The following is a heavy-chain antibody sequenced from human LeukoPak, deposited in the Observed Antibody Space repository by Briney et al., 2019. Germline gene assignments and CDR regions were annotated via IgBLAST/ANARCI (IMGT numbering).Heavy chain of an antibody. J-gene: IGHJ5*02. CDR3: ARAGLAARRHNWFDP. V-gene: IGHV4-39*01. CDR1: GGSISSSSYY. Sequence: SETLSLTCTVSGGSISSSSYYWGWIRQPPGKGLEWIGSIYYSGSTYYNPSLKSRVTISVDMSKKQFSLKVSSVTAADTAVYYCARAGLAARRHNWFDPWGQGTLVTVSS. CDR2: IYYSGST. D-gene: IGHD6-6*01.